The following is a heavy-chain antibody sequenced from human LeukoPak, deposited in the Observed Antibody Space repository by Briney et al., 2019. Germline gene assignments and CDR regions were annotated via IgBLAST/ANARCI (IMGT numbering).Heavy chain of an antibody. CDR1: GFTFSSYS. CDR3: AKVGGYLIY. CDR2: ISSSSSTI. D-gene: IGHD3-22*01. V-gene: IGHV3-48*01. Sequence: GGSLRLSCAACGFTFSSYSMNWVRQAPGKGLEWVSYISSSSSTIYYADSVKGRFTISRDNAKNSLYLQMNSLRAEDTAIYYCAKVGGYLIYWGQGTLVTVSS. J-gene: IGHJ4*02.